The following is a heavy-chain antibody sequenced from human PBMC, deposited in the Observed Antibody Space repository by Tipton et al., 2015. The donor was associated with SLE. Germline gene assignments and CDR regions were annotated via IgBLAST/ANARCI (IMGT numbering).Heavy chain of an antibody. CDR3: ARVHTDYYDSSGYQRDDAFDI. CDR2: IYTSGGT. J-gene: IGHJ3*02. D-gene: IGHD3-22*01. V-gene: IGHV4-61*02. CDR1: GGSISSGSYC. Sequence: LRLSCTVSGGSISSGSYCWSWIRQPAGKGLEWIGRIYTSGGTNYNPSIKSRVTISVDTSKNQFSLKLSSVTAADTAVYYCARVHTDYYDSSGYQRDDAFDIWGQGTMVTVSS.